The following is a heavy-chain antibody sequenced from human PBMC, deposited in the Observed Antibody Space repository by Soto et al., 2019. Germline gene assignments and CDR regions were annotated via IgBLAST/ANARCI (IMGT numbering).Heavy chain of an antibody. Sequence: EVQLLESGGGLVQPGGSLRLSCAASGFTFSDYAMSWVRQAPGKGLEWVSAISDSGLTTYYADSVKGRFTISRDNSKNTLYLQMNSLRAEDTAVYYCAKGKSVYDYVYFDYWGQGTLVTVSS. V-gene: IGHV3-23*01. CDR3: AKGKSVYDYVYFDY. CDR1: GFTFSDYA. J-gene: IGHJ4*02. CDR2: ISDSGLTT. D-gene: IGHD5-12*01.